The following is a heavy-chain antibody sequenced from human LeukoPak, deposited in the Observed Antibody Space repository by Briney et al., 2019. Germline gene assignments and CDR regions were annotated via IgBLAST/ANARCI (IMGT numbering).Heavy chain of an antibody. D-gene: IGHD4-17*01. CDR3: AAGGHDYGDPSLDY. CDR1: GFTFTSSA. J-gene: IGHJ4*02. V-gene: IGHV1-58*02. CDR2: IVVGSGNT. Sequence: ASVKVSCKASGFTFTSSAMQWVRQARGQRLEWIGWIVVGSGNTNYAQKFQERVTITRDMSTSTAYMELSSLRSEDPAVYYCAAGGHDYGDPSLDYWGQGTLVTVSS.